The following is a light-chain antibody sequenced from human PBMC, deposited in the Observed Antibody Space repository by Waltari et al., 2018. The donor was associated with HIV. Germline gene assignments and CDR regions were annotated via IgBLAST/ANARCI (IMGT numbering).Light chain of an antibody. V-gene: IGLV2-23*02. Sequence: ARAQPPSVSGSPGPSVTISFDDIDNNVVSWYQQHPGQVPKDILFEVWRRAPGISSRFSGFRSGHTAYLKISGLQAEDEADYYCCTYVGYGSMFVFGTGTTVTVL. CDR3: CTYVGYGSMFV. J-gene: IGLJ1*01. CDR1: IDNNV. CDR2: EVW.